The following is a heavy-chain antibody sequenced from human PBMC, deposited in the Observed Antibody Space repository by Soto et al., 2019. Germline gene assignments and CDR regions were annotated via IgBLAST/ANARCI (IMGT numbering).Heavy chain of an antibody. V-gene: IGHV1-3*01. J-gene: IGHJ4*02. D-gene: IGHD5-18*01. CDR3: AKRRGYSNGEFYY. CDR2: INAGNGNT. CDR1: GYTFTNYS. Sequence: ASVKVACKASGYTFTNYSMHWVRQAPGQRLEWMGWINAGNGNTKYSQKFQGRVTITRDTSASTAYMELSSLRSEDTAVYYCAKRRGYSNGEFYYWGQGTLVTVSS.